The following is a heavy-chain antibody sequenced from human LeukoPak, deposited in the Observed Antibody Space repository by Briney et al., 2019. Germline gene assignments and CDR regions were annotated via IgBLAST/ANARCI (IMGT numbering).Heavy chain of an antibody. CDR2: IDFSGSTI. Sequence: GGSLRLSCAASGFTFSNFEMNWVRQAPGKGLEWVSYIDFSGSTIYYADSVKGRFTISRDNARNSLSLQMISLRAEDTAVYYCAELGITMIGGVWGKGTTVTISS. CDR1: GFTFSNFE. D-gene: IGHD3-10*02. J-gene: IGHJ6*04. CDR3: AELGITMIGGV. V-gene: IGHV3-48*03.